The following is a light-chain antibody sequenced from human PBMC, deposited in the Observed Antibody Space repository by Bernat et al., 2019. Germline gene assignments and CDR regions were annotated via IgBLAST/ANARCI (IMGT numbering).Light chain of an antibody. V-gene: IGLV2-11*01. CDR1: SSDVGSYNY. Sequence: SAPPQPRSVSGSPGQSVTISCTGTSSDVGSYNYVSWYQQHPGKAPKLMIYDFNKRPSGVPDRFSGSRSGNTASLTISGLQAEDEADYYCCSYTNSPSYVFGTGTRVTVL. CDR2: DFN. CDR3: CSYTNSPSYV. J-gene: IGLJ1*01.